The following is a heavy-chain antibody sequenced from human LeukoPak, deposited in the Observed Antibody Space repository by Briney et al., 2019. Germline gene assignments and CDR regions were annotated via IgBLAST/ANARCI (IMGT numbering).Heavy chain of an antibody. Sequence: ASVKVSCKASGYTFTGYYMHWVRQAPGQGLEWMGWINPNSGGTNYAQKLQGRVTMTTDTSTSTAYMELRSLRSDDTAVYYCARVKVVVVTAIDAFDIWGQGTMVTVSS. J-gene: IGHJ3*02. CDR1: GYTFTGYY. V-gene: IGHV1-2*02. CDR3: ARVKVVVVTAIDAFDI. D-gene: IGHD2-21*02. CDR2: INPNSGGT.